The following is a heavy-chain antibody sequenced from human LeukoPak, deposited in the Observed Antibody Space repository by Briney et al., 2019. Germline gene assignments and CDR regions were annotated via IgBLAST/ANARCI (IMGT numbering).Heavy chain of an antibody. CDR2: IYISGST. Sequence: PSQTLSLTCTVSGGSISSGTYYWSWIRQPAGKGLEWIGRIYISGSTNYNSSLKSRVSISLDTSKNQFSLKLSSVTAADTAVYYCARSIWFGELDNYYYMDVWGKGTTVTISS. V-gene: IGHV4-61*02. J-gene: IGHJ6*03. CDR3: ARSIWFGELDNYYYMDV. CDR1: GGSISSGTYY. D-gene: IGHD3-10*01.